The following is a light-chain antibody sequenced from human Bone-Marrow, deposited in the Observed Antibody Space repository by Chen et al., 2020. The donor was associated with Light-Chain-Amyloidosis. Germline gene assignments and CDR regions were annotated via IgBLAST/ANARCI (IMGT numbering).Light chain of an antibody. CDR2: ADS. CDR1: NIGSTS. V-gene: IGLV3-21*02. Sequence: SYVLTQPSSVSAAPGQTSTTACGGNNIGSTSVHWYQQTPGQAPLLVIYADSDRPSGLPERLSGSNSGNTATLTISRVEAGDEADYYCQVWDRSSDRPVFGGGTKLTVL. CDR3: QVWDRSSDRPV. J-gene: IGLJ3*02.